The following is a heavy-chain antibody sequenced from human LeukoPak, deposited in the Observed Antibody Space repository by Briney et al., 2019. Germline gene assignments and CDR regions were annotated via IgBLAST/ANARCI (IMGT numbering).Heavy chain of an antibody. CDR1: GGSISSGGYY. Sequence: SETLSLTCTVSGGSISSGGYYWSWIRQHPGKGLEWIVYIYYSGSTYYNPSLKSRVTISVDTSKNQFSLKLSSVTAADTAVYYCARDRGVLFYYDSSGYEAFDIWGQGTMVTVSS. CDR2: IYYSGST. V-gene: IGHV4-31*03. J-gene: IGHJ3*02. CDR3: ARDRGVLFYYDSSGYEAFDI. D-gene: IGHD3-22*01.